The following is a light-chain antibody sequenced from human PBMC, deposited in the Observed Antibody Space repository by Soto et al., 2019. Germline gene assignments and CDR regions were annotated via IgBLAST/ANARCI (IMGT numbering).Light chain of an antibody. CDR3: SSYTTDSTLVV. Sequence: QSVLTQPASVSESPGQSITIACTGTSSDVGGYNFVSWYQQYPGKAPKLIIYDVTNRPSGVSNRFSGSKSGNTASLTISGLQDEDEATYYCSSYTTDSTLVVFGGGTKLTVL. CDR1: SSDVGGYNF. CDR2: DVT. V-gene: IGLV2-14*03. J-gene: IGLJ2*01.